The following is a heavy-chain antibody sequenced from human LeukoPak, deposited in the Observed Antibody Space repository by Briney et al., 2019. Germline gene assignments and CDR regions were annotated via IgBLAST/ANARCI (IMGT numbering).Heavy chain of an antibody. CDR3: APNDSGDFGLLAY. Sequence: GGSLRLSCAASGFTFSRYGMNWVRQAPGKGLECVSYISSTGGTIYYADSVKGRFTISRDNAKDSLYLQMNSLRVEDTAVYYCAPNDSGDFGLLAYWGQGTLVTGSS. V-gene: IGHV3-48*01. CDR2: ISSTGGTI. D-gene: IGHD4-17*01. CDR1: GFTFSRYG. J-gene: IGHJ4*02.